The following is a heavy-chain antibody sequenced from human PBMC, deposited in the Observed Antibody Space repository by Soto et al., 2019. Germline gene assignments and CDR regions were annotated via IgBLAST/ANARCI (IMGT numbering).Heavy chain of an antibody. CDR3: ARGTMLRGPGYYYAMDV. J-gene: IGHJ6*02. Sequence: SETLSLTCTVSGDSISINGYFWTCIRQHPGKGLEWIGYIYYSGSSYYNPSLKSRVIISVDTSKNHFSLNLTAVTAADTAVYYCARGTMLRGPGYYYAMDVWGQGTTVTVSS. CDR1: GDSISINGYF. CDR2: IYYSGSS. V-gene: IGHV4-31*03. D-gene: IGHD3-10*01.